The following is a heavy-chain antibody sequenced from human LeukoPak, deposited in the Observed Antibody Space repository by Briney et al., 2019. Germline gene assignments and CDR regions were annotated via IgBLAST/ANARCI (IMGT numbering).Heavy chain of an antibody. Sequence: GGPLRLSCAASGFTFTSYWMSWVRQAPGKGLEWVANIKQDGSEKYYVDSVKGRFTISRDNAKNSLYLQMNSLRAEDTAVYYCARAGSSGWRRHDYWGQGTLVTVSS. D-gene: IGHD6-19*01. J-gene: IGHJ4*02. CDR2: IKQDGSEK. CDR3: ARAGSSGWRRHDY. V-gene: IGHV3-7*01. CDR1: GFTFTSYW.